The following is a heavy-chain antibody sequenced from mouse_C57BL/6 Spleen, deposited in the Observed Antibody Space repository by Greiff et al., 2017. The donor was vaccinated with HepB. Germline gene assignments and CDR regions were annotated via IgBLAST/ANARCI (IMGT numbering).Heavy chain of an antibody. Sequence: EVKLQESGPGLVKPSQSLSLTCSVTGYSITSGYYWNWIRQFPGNKLEWMGYISYDGSNNYNPSLKNRISITRDTSKNQFFLKLNSVTTEDTATYYCARGDGSSYGYYFDYWGQGTTLTVSS. D-gene: IGHD1-1*01. J-gene: IGHJ2*01. V-gene: IGHV3-6*01. CDR3: ARGDGSSYGYYFDY. CDR1: GYSITSGYY. CDR2: ISYDGSN.